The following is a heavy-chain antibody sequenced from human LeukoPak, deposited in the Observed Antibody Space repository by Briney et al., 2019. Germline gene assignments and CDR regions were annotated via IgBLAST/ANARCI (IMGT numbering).Heavy chain of an antibody. Sequence: ASVKVSCKASGYTFTGYYMHWVRQAPGQGLEWMGWINPNSGGTKYAQKFQGRVTMTRDTSISTAYMELSRLRSDDTAMYYCARDNSMGDSAWWFDPWGQGTLVTVSS. J-gene: IGHJ5*02. CDR3: ARDNSMGDSAWWFDP. CDR1: GYTFTGYY. D-gene: IGHD5-12*01. CDR2: INPNSGGT. V-gene: IGHV1-2*02.